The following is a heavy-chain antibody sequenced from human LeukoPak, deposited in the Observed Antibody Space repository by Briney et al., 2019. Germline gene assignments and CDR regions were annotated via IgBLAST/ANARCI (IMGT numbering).Heavy chain of an antibody. CDR2: IYTSGST. CDR1: GGSISSGSYY. CDR3: ARGGYDFWSGYYFQPFDY. V-gene: IGHV4-61*02. D-gene: IGHD3-3*01. J-gene: IGHJ4*02. Sequence: SETLSLTCTVSGGSISSGSYYWSWIRQPTGKGLEWIGRIYTSGSTNYNPSLKSRVTISVDTSKNQFSLKLSSVTAADTAVYYCARGGYDFWSGYYFQPFDYWGQGTLVTVSS.